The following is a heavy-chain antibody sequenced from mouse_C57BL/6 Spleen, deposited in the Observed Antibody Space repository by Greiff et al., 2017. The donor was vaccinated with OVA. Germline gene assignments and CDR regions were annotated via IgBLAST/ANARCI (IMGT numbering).Heavy chain of an antibody. D-gene: IGHD2-5*01. CDR1: GYTFTDYY. V-gene: IGHV1-26*01. Sequence: EVQLQQSGPELVKPGASVKISCKASGYTFTDYYMNWVKQSHGKSLEWIGDINPNNGGTSYNQTFKGKATLTVDKSSSTAYMELRSLTSEDSAVYYCARSDSNWSYWGQGTTLTVSS. CDR3: ARSDSNWSY. J-gene: IGHJ2*01. CDR2: INPNNGGT.